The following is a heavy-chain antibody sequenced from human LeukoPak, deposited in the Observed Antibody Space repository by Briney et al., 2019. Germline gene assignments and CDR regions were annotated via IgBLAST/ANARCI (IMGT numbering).Heavy chain of an antibody. CDR1: GGSFSGYY. V-gene: IGHV4-34*01. Sequence: SETLSLTCAVYGGSFSGYYWSWIRQPPGKGLEWIGEINHSGSTNYNPSLKSRVTISADTSKNQFSLKLSSVTAADTAVYYCAAAVVPAAIEEVYYYYGMDVWGQGTTVTVSS. CDR3: AAAVVPAAIEEVYYYYGMDV. D-gene: IGHD2-2*01. J-gene: IGHJ6*02. CDR2: INHSGST.